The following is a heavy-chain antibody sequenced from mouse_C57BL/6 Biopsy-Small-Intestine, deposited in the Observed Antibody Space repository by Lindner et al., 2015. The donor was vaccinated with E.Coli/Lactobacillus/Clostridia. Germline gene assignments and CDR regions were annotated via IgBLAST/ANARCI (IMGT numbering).Heavy chain of an antibody. D-gene: IGHD2-10*01. V-gene: IGHV14-4*01. CDR1: GFNIKDDY. CDR3: TSGALLSMDY. J-gene: IGHJ4*01. Sequence: VQLQESGAELVRPGASVKLSCTASGFNIKDDYMHWVKQRPEQGLEWIGWIDPENGDTEYASKFQGKATITADTSSNTAYLQLSSLTSVDTAVYYCTSGALLSMDYWGQGTSVTVSS. CDR2: IDPENGDT.